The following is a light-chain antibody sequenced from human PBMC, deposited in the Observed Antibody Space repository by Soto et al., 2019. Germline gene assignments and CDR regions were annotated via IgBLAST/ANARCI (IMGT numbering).Light chain of an antibody. CDR1: QSVRNDH. Sequence: EILLTQSPGTLSLSPGERATLSWRGSQSVRNDHVAWYQQKTGQAPRLLISRAVTRAIGIPDRVSGSGSGTGLTLTISSLQTEDFALYYCQQYGTKPWTFGHGTKVDIK. CDR3: QQYGTKPWT. V-gene: IGKV3-20*01. CDR2: RAV. J-gene: IGKJ1*01.